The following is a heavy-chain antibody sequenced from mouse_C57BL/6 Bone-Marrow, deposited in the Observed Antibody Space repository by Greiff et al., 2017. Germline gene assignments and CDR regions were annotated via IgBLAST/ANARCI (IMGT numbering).Heavy chain of an antibody. CDR2: INPSSGYT. Sequence: VQLQQSGAELARPGASVKMSCKASGYTFTSYTMHWVKQRPGKGLEWIGYINPSSGYTKYNQKFKDKATLTADKSSSTAYMQLSSLTSEDSAVYYCARSTTVPFDYWGQGTTLTVSS. J-gene: IGHJ2*01. D-gene: IGHD1-1*01. V-gene: IGHV1-4*01. CDR1: GYTFTSYT. CDR3: ARSTTVPFDY.